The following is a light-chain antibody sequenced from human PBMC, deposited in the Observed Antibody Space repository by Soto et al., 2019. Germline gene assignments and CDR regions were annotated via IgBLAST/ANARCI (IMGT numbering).Light chain of an antibody. V-gene: IGLV2-14*01. J-gene: IGLJ1*01. CDR3: GVWEASLNGYV. CDR2: DVT. CDR1: SSDVGGYNY. Sequence: QSALTQPASVSGSPGQSITISCTGASSDVGGYNYVSWYQQHPGKAPKLMIYDVTNRPSGVPDRFSGSKSGTSASLAISGLQSDDEADYFCGVWEASLNGYVFGSGTKLTVL.